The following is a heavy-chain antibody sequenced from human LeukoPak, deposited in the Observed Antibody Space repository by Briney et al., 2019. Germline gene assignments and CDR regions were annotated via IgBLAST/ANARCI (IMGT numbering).Heavy chain of an antibody. CDR3: ARAGYSSGWRPDY. CDR1: GYTSTGYY. Sequence: GASVKVSCKASGYTSTGYYMHWVRQAPGQGLEWMGWINPNSGGTNYAQKFQGRVIMTRDTSISTAYMELSRLRSDDTAVYYCARAGYSSGWRPDYWGQGTLVTVSS. CDR2: INPNSGGT. V-gene: IGHV1-2*02. J-gene: IGHJ4*02. D-gene: IGHD6-19*01.